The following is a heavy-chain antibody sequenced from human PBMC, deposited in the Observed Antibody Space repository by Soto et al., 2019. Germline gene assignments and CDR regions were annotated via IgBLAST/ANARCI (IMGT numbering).Heavy chain of an antibody. D-gene: IGHD3-16*01. Sequence: GGSLRLSCAASGFPFDRYLMNWVRHAPGKGLEWVSYISDSGNTKYYADSVKGRFTISRDNAKHSLYLQMNSLRADDTAVYYCARAYYVWGSYPDYWGQGTLVTVSS. CDR2: ISDSGNTK. V-gene: IGHV3-48*01. CDR1: GFPFDRYL. J-gene: IGHJ4*02. CDR3: ARAYYVWGSYPDY.